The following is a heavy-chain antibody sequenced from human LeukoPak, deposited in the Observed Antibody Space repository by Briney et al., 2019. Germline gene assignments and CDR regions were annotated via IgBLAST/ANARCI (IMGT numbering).Heavy chain of an antibody. CDR1: GGSVSSDSYY. Sequence: SETLSLTCTVSGGSVSSDSYYWSWIRQPAGKGLEWIGRIYASGSSNYNPALKSRVTMSVDTSKRQLSLNLSSMTAADTAVYYCARRSGSLFDYWGQGTLVTVSS. V-gene: IGHV4-61*02. CDR3: ARRSGSLFDY. CDR2: IYASGSS. J-gene: IGHJ4*02. D-gene: IGHD1-26*01.